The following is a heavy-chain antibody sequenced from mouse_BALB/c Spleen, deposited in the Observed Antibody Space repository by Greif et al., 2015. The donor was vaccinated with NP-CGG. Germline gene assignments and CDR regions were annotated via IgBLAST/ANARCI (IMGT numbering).Heavy chain of an antibody. D-gene: IGHD2-4*01. V-gene: IGHV1S81*02. CDR3: TRSYYDYDGAWFAY. Sequence: AQLQQSGAELVKPGASVKLSCKASGYTFTSYYMYWVKQRPGQGLEWIGEINPSNGGTNFNEKFKSKATLTVDKSSSTAYMQLSSLTSEDSAVYYCTRSYYDYDGAWFAYWGQGTLVTVSA. J-gene: IGHJ3*01. CDR2: INPSNGGT. CDR1: GYTFTSYY.